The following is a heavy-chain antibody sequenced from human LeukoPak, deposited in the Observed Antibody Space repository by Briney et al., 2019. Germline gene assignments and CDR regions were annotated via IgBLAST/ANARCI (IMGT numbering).Heavy chain of an antibody. CDR1: GFTISSYA. CDR3: ARDAQGGGSYYFDY. CDR2: ISYDGSNK. V-gene: IGHV3-30-3*01. J-gene: IGHJ4*02. D-gene: IGHD1-26*01. Sequence: GRSLRLSCAASGFTISSYAMHWVRQAPGKGLEWVAVISYDGSNKYYADSVKGRFTISRDNSKNTLYLQMNSLRAEDTAVYYCARDAQGGGSYYFDYWGQGTLVTVSS.